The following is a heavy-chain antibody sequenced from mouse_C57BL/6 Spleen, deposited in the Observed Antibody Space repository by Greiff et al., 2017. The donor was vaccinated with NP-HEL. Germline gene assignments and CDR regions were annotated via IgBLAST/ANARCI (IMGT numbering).Heavy chain of an antibody. CDR3: ARGNRLRPMDY. J-gene: IGHJ4*01. CDR1: GYTFTSYG. CDR2: IYPRSGNT. D-gene: IGHD2-4*01. Sequence: QVQLKESGAELARPGASVKLSCKASGYTFTSYGISWVKQRTGQGLEWIGEIYPRSGNTYYNEKFKGKATLTADKSSSTAYMELRSLTSEDSAVYFCARGNRLRPMDYWGQGTSVTVSS. V-gene: IGHV1-81*01.